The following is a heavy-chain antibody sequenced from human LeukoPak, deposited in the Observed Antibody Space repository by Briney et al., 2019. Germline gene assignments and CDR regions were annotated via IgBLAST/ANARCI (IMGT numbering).Heavy chain of an antibody. J-gene: IGHJ3*02. Sequence: SVKVSCKASGFTFTSSAMQWVRQARGQRLEWIGWIVVGSGNTNYARKFQERVTITRDMSTSTAYMELSSLRSEDTAVYYCAAMDIVVVGNDAFDIWGQGTMVTVSS. V-gene: IGHV1-58*02. CDR1: GFTFTSSA. CDR3: AAMDIVVVGNDAFDI. D-gene: IGHD2-15*01. CDR2: IVVGSGNT.